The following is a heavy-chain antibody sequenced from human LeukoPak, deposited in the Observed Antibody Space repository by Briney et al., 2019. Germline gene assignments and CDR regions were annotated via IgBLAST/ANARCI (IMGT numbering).Heavy chain of an antibody. D-gene: IGHD3-16*01. V-gene: IGHV3-7*03. J-gene: IGHJ6*02. CDR1: GFTFSSYW. CDR2: INHNGNVN. Sequence: GTSLRLSCAASGFTFSSYWMNWARQAPGKGLEWVASINHNGNVNYYVDSVKGRFTISRDNAKNSLYLQMSNLRAEDTAVYFCARGGGLDVWGQGATVTVSS. CDR3: ARGGGLDV.